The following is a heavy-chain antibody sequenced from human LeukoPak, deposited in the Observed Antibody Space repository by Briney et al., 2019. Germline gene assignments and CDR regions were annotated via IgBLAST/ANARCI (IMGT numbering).Heavy chain of an antibody. CDR1: GFTFSSYT. CDR3: ARGGPHDYSDYCFDY. D-gene: IGHD4-11*01. Sequence: GGSLRLSCAASGFTFSSYTMNWVRQAPGKGLEWVSSISMSSTYIYYAESVKGRFTISRDNAKNSLYLQMNSLRAEDMAVYYCARGGPHDYSDYCFDYWGQGTLVTVSS. V-gene: IGHV3-21*01. J-gene: IGHJ4*02. CDR2: ISMSSTYI.